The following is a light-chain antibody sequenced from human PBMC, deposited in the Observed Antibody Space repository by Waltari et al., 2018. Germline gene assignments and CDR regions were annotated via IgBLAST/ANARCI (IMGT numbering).Light chain of an antibody. J-gene: IGKJ5*01. CDR2: SAS. CDR3: QQYNNWPPIT. V-gene: IGKV3-15*01. Sequence: EIVMTQSPPTLSVSPGERATLSCRASQSVSNSLAWYQHRPGRAPRLLIHSASTSAPGIPARFSGSGSETEFTLTISNLQSEDFALYYCQQYNNWPPITFGQGTRLEIK. CDR1: QSVSNS.